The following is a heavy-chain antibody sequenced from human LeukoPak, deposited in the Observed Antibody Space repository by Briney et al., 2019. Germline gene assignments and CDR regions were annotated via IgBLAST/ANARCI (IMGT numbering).Heavy chain of an antibody. Sequence: PGGSLRLSCAASGFTFNSYWMHWVRQAPGKGLVWVSRIKSDGTTTDYADSVKGRFTISRDNAKNTLYLQMNSLRAEDTAVYYCARFPDSENYLPFGHWGQGTLVTVSS. CDR1: GFTFNSYW. CDR2: IKSDGTTT. CDR3: ARFPDSENYLPFGH. V-gene: IGHV3-74*01. J-gene: IGHJ4*02. D-gene: IGHD1-26*01.